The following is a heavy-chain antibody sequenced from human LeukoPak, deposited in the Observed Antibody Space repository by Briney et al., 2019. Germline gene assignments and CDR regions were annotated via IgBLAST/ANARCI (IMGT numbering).Heavy chain of an antibody. D-gene: IGHD6-19*01. Sequence: GASVKVPCKASGGTFSSYAISWVRQAPGQGLEWMGGIIPIFGTANYAQKFQGRVTITADKSTSTAYMELSSLRSEDTAVYYCARKGEYSSGWYGYWGQGTLVTVSS. CDR2: IIPIFGTA. CDR3: ARKGEYSSGWYGY. CDR1: GGTFSSYA. V-gene: IGHV1-69*06. J-gene: IGHJ4*02.